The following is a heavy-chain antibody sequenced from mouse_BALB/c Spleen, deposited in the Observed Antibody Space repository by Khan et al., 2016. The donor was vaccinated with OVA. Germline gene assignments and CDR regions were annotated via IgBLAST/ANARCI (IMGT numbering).Heavy chain of an antibody. D-gene: IGHD2-1*01. CDR1: GCNIKDTY. J-gene: IGHJ3*01. CDR2: IDPANDDS. V-gene: IGHV14-3*02. CDR3: ATLYGNPLAY. Sequence: VQLKQSGADLVKPGASVKLSCTASGCNIKDTYIHWVKQRPEQGLEWIGRIDPANDDSKYDPKFQGKATLTADTSSNTAYLQLSSLTSEDSAVYFCATLYGNPLAYGGQGTLVTVSA.